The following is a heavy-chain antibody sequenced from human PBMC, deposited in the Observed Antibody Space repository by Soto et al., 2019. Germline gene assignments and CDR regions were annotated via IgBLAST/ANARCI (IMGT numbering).Heavy chain of an antibody. D-gene: IGHD6-6*01. Sequence: SETLSLTCTVSGGSISSDYYYWSWIRQPPGKGLEWIGYIYYSGRTAYNPSLKSRIIISIDTSKNQFSLSLNSLNAADTAVYYCAGELSNSPEYFDFWGLGILVSVPP. CDR2: IYYSGRT. CDR3: AGELSNSPEYFDF. J-gene: IGHJ4*02. CDR1: GGSISSDYYY. V-gene: IGHV4-30-4*01.